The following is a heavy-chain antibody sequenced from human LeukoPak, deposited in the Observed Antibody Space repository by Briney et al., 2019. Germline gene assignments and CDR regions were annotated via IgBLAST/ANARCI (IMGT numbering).Heavy chain of an antibody. CDR1: GFTFSSYA. CDR3: AKDRGIFQQLVYYFDY. V-gene: IGHV3-23*01. J-gene: IGHJ4*02. Sequence: GGSLRLSCAASGFTFSSYAISWFRQAPGKGLEWVSSITGTSAGTYYTYSVKGRFTISRDNSKNTLYLQMNSLRAEDTAVYYCAKDRGIFQQLVYYFDYWGQGTLVTVSS. D-gene: IGHD6-13*01. CDR2: ITGTSAGT.